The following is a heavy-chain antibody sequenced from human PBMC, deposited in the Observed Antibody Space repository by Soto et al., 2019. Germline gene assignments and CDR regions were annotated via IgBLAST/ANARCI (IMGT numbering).Heavy chain of an antibody. CDR1: GFTFSSYN. D-gene: IGHD1-26*01. CDR3: AREQSSGSWWGGRRYDSYSRDV. CDR2: ISNSGSAT. V-gene: IGHV3-48*02. J-gene: IGHJ6*04. Sequence: EVQLVESGGGLVPPGGSLRLSCATSGFTFSSYNFNWVRLAPGKGLEWISFISNSGSATNYADSVEGRFIISRDTAKNSLFLQMNSLRDADTAVYYCAREQSSGSWWGGRRYDSYSRDVWGEGTTVTVSS.